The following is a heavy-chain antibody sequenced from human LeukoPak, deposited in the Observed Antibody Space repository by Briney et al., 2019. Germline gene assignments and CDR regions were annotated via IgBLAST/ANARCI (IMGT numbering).Heavy chain of an antibody. CDR3: ARDGSYGGYGDY. J-gene: IGHJ4*02. V-gene: IGHV3-48*01. D-gene: IGHD5-12*01. CDR1: GFTFSSYS. CDR2: ITGHSSTI. Sequence: GGSLRLSCAASGFTFSSYSMNWVRQAPGKGLEWVSYITGHSSTIYYADSVKGRFTISRDNDKNSLYLQMNSLRAEDTAIYYCARDGSYGGYGDYWGQGTPVTVSS.